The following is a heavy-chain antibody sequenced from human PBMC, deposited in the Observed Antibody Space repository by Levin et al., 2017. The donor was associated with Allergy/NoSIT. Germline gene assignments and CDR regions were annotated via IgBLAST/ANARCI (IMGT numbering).Heavy chain of an antibody. CDR2: ISAYNGNT. CDR3: ARWTYCSSTSCSDSYYYYYGMDV. J-gene: IGHJ6*02. Sequence: GASVKVSCKASGYTFTSYGISWVRQAPGQGLEWMGWISAYNGNTNYAQKLQGRVTMTTDTSTSTAYMELRSLRSDDTAVYYCARWTYCSSTSCSDSYYYYYGMDVWGQGTTVTVSS. D-gene: IGHD2-2*01. CDR1: GYTFTSYG. V-gene: IGHV1-18*01.